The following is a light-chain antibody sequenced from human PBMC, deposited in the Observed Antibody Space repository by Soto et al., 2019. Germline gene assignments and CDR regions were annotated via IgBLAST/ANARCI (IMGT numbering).Light chain of an antibody. Sequence: DIQMTQSPSSLSASVGDRVTITCRASQDIRNDLAWYQQKPGKVPKVLIHAASTLQSGVPSRFSGSGSGTDFTLTISGPQPDDVATYYCQKCNIAPFTFGPGTKVDIK. V-gene: IGKV1-27*01. CDR3: QKCNIAPFT. CDR1: QDIRND. J-gene: IGKJ3*01. CDR2: AAS.